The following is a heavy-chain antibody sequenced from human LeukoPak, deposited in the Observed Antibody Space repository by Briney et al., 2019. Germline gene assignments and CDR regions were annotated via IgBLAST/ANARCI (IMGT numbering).Heavy chain of an antibody. CDR2: INHSGST. CDR1: GGSFSGYY. Sequence: SSETLSLTCAVYGGSFSGYYWSWIRQPPGKGLEWIREINHSGSTNYNPSLKSRVTISVDTSKNQFSLKLNSVTAADTAVYYCARHYGPWGQGTLVTVSS. CDR3: ARHYGP. J-gene: IGHJ5*02. V-gene: IGHV4-34*01. D-gene: IGHD3-16*01.